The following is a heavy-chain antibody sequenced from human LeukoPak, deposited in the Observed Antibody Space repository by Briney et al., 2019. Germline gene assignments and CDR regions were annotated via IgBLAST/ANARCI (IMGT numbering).Heavy chain of an antibody. CDR3: ARQGGSSNWYWSDY. D-gene: IGHD6-13*01. CDR1: GFTFNSYA. CDR2: ISYGGSNT. V-gene: IGHV3-30*01. Sequence: GRSLRLSCAASGFTFNSYAMNWVRQAPGKGLEGVGVISYGGSNTYYADSVKGRFTISRDSSKNTLYLQLNSLRTEGTALCYCARQGGSSNWYWSDYWGQGTLVTVSS. J-gene: IGHJ4*02.